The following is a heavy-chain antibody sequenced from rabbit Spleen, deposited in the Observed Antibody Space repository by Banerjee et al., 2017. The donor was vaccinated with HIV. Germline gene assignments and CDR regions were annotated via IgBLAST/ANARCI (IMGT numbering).Heavy chain of an antibody. CDR1: GFSLSRGYD. CDR2: IYTGNAKT. V-gene: IGHV1S45*01. CDR3: ARDNGSGDYIDVYFDL. D-gene: IGHD1-1*01. Sequence: QEQLEESGGGLVKPEGSLTLTCKVSGFSLSRGYDMCWVRQAPGKGLEWIGCIYTGNAKTYYASWAKGRFTISKSSSTTVTLQMTSLTAADTATYFCARDNGSGDYIDVYFDLWGQGTLVTVS. J-gene: IGHJ4*01.